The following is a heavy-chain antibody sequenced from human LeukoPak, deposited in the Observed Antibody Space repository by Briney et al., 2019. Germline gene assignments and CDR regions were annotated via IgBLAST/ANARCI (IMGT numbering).Heavy chain of an antibody. D-gene: IGHD4-11*01. CDR2: TYYRSKWHN. CDR1: GDGVSSNSAV. CDR3: AGTTDYSSFLAY. V-gene: IGHV6-1*01. Sequence: SQTLSLTCALSGDGVSSNSAVWNWIRQSPSRGLEWLGRTYYRSKWHNEYAESVKSRISINSDTSKNQFSLQLNSVTPEDTAEYYCAGTTDYSSFLAYWGQGTLVTVSS. J-gene: IGHJ4*02.